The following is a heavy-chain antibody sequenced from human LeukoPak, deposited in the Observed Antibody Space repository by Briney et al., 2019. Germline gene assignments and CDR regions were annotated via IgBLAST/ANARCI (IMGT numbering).Heavy chain of an antibody. Sequence: GGSLRLSCAASGFTFSDYYMNWIRQAPGKGLEWVSYIGTSGSPIYYADSVKGRFSTSRDNAKNSLYLQMNSLRAEDTAVYYCARSKLGDYWGQGTLVTVSS. CDR1: GFTFSDYY. V-gene: IGHV3-11*04. CDR3: ARSKLGDY. J-gene: IGHJ4*02. CDR2: IGTSGSPI. D-gene: IGHD3-16*01.